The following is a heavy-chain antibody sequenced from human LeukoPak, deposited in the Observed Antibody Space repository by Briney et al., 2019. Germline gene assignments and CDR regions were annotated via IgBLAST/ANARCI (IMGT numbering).Heavy chain of an antibody. CDR1: GFTFSSYG. CDR3: ARDEVDTAMVPGFFDY. CDR2: IWYDGSNK. J-gene: IGHJ4*02. V-gene: IGHV3-33*01. Sequence: GGSLRLSCAASGFTFSSYGMHWVRQAPGKGLEWVAVIWYDGSNKYYADSVKGRFTISRDNSKNTLYLQMNSLRAEDTAVYYCARDEVDTAMVPGFFDYWGQGTLVTVSS. D-gene: IGHD5-18*01.